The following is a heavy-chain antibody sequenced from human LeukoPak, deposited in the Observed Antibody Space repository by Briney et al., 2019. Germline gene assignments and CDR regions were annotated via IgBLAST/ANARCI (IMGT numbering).Heavy chain of an antibody. V-gene: IGHV3-7*01. CDR3: ASSRVPYGPDV. Sequence: GGALRLSCAASGFTFSSYWMIWVRQAPEKGLEWVTSIREDGGEKHYVDSVKGRFTISRDNAKNSLYPQMNSLRVEDTAVYYCASSRVPYGPDVWGQGTTVTVSS. J-gene: IGHJ6*02. CDR2: IREDGGEK. CDR1: GFTFSSYW.